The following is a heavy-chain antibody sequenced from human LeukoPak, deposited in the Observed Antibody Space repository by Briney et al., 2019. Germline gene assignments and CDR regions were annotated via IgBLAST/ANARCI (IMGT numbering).Heavy chain of an antibody. CDR2: IRSNGGST. J-gene: IGHJ6*02. CDR1: GFTFSSFA. V-gene: IGHV3-64*01. D-gene: IGHD3-10*01. CDR3: AATGLAGGMDV. Sequence: GGSLRLSCAASGFTFSSFAMHWVRQAPGKGLEYVSAIRSNGGSTYYASSVKGRFTISRDTSKNTLYLQMGSLRAEDMAVYYCAATGLAGGMDVWGQGTTVTVSS.